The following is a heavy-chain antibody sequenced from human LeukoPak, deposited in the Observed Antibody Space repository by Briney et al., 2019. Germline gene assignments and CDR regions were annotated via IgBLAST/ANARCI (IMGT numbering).Heavy chain of an antibody. J-gene: IGHJ4*02. D-gene: IGHD6-19*01. CDR1: GGSISSSSYY. Sequence: PSETLSLTCTVSGGSISSSSYYWGWIRQPPGKGLEWIGSIYYSGSTYYNPSLKSRVTISVDRSKNQFSLKLSSVTAADTAVYYCASISGYSSGWHFDYWGQGTLVTVSS. CDR3: ASISGYSSGWHFDY. V-gene: IGHV4-39*07. CDR2: IYYSGST.